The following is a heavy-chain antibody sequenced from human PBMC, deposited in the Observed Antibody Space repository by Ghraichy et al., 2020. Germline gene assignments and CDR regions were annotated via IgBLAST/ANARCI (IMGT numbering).Heavy chain of an antibody. Sequence: GGSLRLSCAASGFTFSGYWMNWVRQAPGKWLEWVANIKQDGSEKNYVASVKGRFTISRDNTDNSLFLHMNSLTAEDTAVYYCTRSSGWCCFDSWGQGTLVTISS. CDR2: IKQDGSEK. CDR3: TRSSGWCCFDS. D-gene: IGHD6-19*01. CDR1: GFTFSGYW. J-gene: IGHJ4*02. V-gene: IGHV3-7*05.